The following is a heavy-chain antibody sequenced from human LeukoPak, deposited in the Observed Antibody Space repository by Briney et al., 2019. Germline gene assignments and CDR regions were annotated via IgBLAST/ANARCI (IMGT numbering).Heavy chain of an antibody. CDR2: ISAYNGNT. CDR3: ASSSSGYPGYYSGFDP. CDR1: GYTFTSYG. D-gene: IGHD3-22*01. J-gene: IGHJ5*02. V-gene: IGHV1-18*01. Sequence: GASVKVSCKASGYTFTSYGICWVRQAPGQGLEWMGWISAYNGNTNYAQKLQGRVTMTTDTSTSTAYMELRSLRSDDTAVYYCASSSSGYPGYYSGFDPWGQGTLVTVSS.